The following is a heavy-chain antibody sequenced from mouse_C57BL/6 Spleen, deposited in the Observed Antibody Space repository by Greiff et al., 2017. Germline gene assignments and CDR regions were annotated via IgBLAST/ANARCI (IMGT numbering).Heavy chain of an antibody. CDR3: ARGGVTTVVAYYFDY. CDR2: IYPGDGDT. V-gene: IGHV1-80*01. Sequence: QVQLQQSGAELVKPGASVKISCKASGYAFSSYWMNWVKQRPGTGLEWIGQIYPGDGDTNYNGKFKGKATLTADKSSSTAYMQLSSLTSEDSAVYFCARGGVTTVVAYYFDYWGQGTTLTVSS. CDR1: GYAFSSYW. D-gene: IGHD1-1*01. J-gene: IGHJ2*01.